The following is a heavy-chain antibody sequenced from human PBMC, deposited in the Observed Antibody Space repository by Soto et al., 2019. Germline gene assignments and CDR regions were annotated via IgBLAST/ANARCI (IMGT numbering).Heavy chain of an antibody. CDR3: ARGRYCLTGRCFPNWFDS. J-gene: IGHJ5*01. Sequence: SETLSLTCSVSGDSISTVDYFWAWIRQPPGHALEYIGYIYKSATTYYNPSFESRVAIALDTSKSQFSLNVTSVTAADTAVYFCARGRYCLTGRCFPNWFDSWGQGTLVTVSS. V-gene: IGHV4-30-4*01. CDR1: GDSISTVDYF. CDR2: IYKSATT. D-gene: IGHD2-15*01.